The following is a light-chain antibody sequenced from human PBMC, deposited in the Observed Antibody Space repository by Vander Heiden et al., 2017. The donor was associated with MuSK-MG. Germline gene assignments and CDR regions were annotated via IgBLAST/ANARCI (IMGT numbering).Light chain of an antibody. J-gene: IGKJ4*01. CDR1: QSVLYSSNNQNY. CDR3: RQDDSTPLT. CDR2: WAS. Sequence: DIVMTQSPDSLAVSLGERATINCKSSQSVLYSSNNQNYLTWYQQKPGQPPKLLIYWASTRESGVPDRFSGCGSGTDFTLTISSLQAEDVATYYCRQDDSTPLTFGGGTKVEIK. V-gene: IGKV4-1*01.